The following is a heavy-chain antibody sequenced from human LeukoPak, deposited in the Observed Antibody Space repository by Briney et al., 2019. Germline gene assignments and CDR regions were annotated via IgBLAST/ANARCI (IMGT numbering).Heavy chain of an antibody. D-gene: IGHD6-19*01. CDR3: ARQGTYSSAIGMGY. J-gene: IGHJ4*02. V-gene: IGHV1-69*13. CDR2: ITPIFGTA. Sequence: SVKVSCKASGGTFSSYAISWVRQAPGQGLEWMGGITPIFGTANYAQKFQGRVTITADESTSTAYMELSSLRSEDTAVYYCARQGTYSSAIGMGYWGQGTLVTVSS. CDR1: GGTFSSYA.